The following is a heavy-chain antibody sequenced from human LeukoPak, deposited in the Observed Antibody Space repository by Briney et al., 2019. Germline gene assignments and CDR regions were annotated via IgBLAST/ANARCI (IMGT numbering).Heavy chain of an antibody. D-gene: IGHD3-22*01. CDR3: ARDKYYYDSSGVRPHDY. Sequence: PGRSLRLSCAASGFTFSSYAMNWVRQAPGKGLEWVSYTSSSSSTIYYADSVKGRFTISRDNAKNSLYLQMNSLRAEDTAVYYCARDKYYYDSSGVRPHDYWGQGTLVTVSS. CDR2: TSSSSSTI. J-gene: IGHJ4*02. V-gene: IGHV3-48*01. CDR1: GFTFSSYA.